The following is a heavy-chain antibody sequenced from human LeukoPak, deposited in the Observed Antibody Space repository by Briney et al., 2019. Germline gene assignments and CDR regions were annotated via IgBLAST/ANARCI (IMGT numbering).Heavy chain of an antibody. V-gene: IGHV3-23*01. Sequence: GGSLRLSCAASGFTFSSYAMSWVRQAPGKGLEWVSAIGNSGGGTYYADSVKGRFTISRDNSKNTLYLQMNSLRAEDTAVYYCAKGEFYDSRSPFDYWGQGTLVTVSS. CDR1: GFTFSSYA. D-gene: IGHD3-22*01. CDR3: AKGEFYDSRSPFDY. CDR2: IGNSGGGT. J-gene: IGHJ4*02.